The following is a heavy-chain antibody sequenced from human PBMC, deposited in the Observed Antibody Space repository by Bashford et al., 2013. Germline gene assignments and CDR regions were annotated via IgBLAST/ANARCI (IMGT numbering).Heavy chain of an antibody. CDR3: ARAPLLLLGYGELVTS. CDR1: GGSISNYY. D-gene: IGHD3-10*01. V-gene: IGHV4-34*01. Sequence: SETLSLTCTVSGGSISNYYWSWIRQPPGKGLEWIGEINHSGSTNYNPSLKSRVTISVDTSKNQFSLKLSSVTAADTAVYYCARAPLLLLGYGELVTSWGQG. CDR2: INHSGST. J-gene: IGHJ1*01.